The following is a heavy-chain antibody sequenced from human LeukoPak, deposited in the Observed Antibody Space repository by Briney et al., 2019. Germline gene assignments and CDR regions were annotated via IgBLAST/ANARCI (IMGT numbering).Heavy chain of an antibody. J-gene: IGHJ4*02. CDR1: GGSISSYY. V-gene: IGHV4-59*01. CDR2: IHYSGST. D-gene: IGHD3-22*01. Sequence: PSETLSLTCIVSGGSISSYYWNWIRQSPGKGLEWIGHIHYSGSTHYNPSLQSRVSISIDTSKKHFSLNLRSVTAVDTAVYYCARWGHFDTSGYFVVDYWGQGTLVTVSS. CDR3: ARWGHFDTSGYFVVDY.